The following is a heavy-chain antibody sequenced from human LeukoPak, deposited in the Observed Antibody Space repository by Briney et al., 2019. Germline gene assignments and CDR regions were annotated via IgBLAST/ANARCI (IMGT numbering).Heavy chain of an antibody. CDR1: GFTFSNYA. CDR3: AKARTYYDILTGYYPDY. J-gene: IGHJ4*02. V-gene: IGHV3-23*01. D-gene: IGHD3-9*01. Sequence: GGSLRLSCAASGFTFSNYAMSWVRQAPGKGLEWVSAISGSGGSTYYADSVKGRFTISRDNSKNTLYLQMNSLRAEDTAVYYCAKARTYYDILTGYYPDYWGQGTLVTVSS. CDR2: ISGSGGST.